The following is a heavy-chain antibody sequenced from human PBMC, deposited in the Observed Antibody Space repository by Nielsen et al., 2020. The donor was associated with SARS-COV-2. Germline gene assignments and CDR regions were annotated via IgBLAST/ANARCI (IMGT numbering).Heavy chain of an antibody. J-gene: IGHJ6*02. V-gene: IGHV4-59*12. Sequence: SETLSLTCTVSGGSISSYYWSWIRQPPGKGLEWIGYIYYSGSTNYNPSLKSRVTISVDTSKNQFSLKLSSVTAADTAVYYCARDGGGSSSWYYYYGMDVWGQGTTVTVSS. CDR2: IYYSGST. CDR3: ARDGGGSSSWYYYYGMDV. CDR1: GGSISSYY. D-gene: IGHD6-13*01.